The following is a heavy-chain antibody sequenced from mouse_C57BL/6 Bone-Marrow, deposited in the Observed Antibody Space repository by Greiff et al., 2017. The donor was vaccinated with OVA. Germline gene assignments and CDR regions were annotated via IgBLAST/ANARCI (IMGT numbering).Heavy chain of an antibody. D-gene: IGHD1-1*01. V-gene: IGHV1-5*01. J-gene: IGHJ2*01. CDR3: TRDYGSTGGFDY. CDR1: GYTFTSYW. CDR2: IYPGNSDT. Sequence: VQLQQSGTVLARPGASVKMSCKTSGYTFTSYWMHWVKQRPGQGLEWIGAIYPGNSDTSYNQKFKGKAKLTADTSASTAYMELSSLTNEDSAVYYCTRDYGSTGGFDYWGQGTTLTVSS.